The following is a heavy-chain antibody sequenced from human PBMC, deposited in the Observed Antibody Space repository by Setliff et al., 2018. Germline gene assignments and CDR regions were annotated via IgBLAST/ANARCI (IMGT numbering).Heavy chain of an antibody. J-gene: IGHJ4*02. D-gene: IGHD3-22*01. V-gene: IGHV4-30-4*08. CDR3: ARERRYYYDNLGTLDY. CDR1: GGSISSGDYY. Sequence: PSETLSLTCTVSGGSISSGDYYWSWIRQPPGKGLEWIRYIYSSVSTYYNPSLQSRVSISVDTSKNQFSLKLSSVTAADTAVYYCARERRYYYDNLGTLDYWGQGTLVTVSS. CDR2: IYSSVST.